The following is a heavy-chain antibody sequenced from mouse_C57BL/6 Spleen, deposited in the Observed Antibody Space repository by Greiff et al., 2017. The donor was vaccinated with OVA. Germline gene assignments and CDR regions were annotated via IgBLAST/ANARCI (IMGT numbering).Heavy chain of an antibody. CDR3: ARSDYGRDWYFDV. V-gene: IGHV1-39*01. D-gene: IGHD1-1*01. CDR1: GYSFTDYN. J-gene: IGHJ1*03. Sequence: VQLKESGPELVKPGASVQISCKASGYSFTDYNMNWVMQSYGKSLEWIGVLKPNYGTTSYNQKFKGKATLTVDKSSSTAYMQLNSLTSEDSAGYYCARSDYGRDWYFDVWGTGTTVTVSS. CDR2: LKPNYGTT.